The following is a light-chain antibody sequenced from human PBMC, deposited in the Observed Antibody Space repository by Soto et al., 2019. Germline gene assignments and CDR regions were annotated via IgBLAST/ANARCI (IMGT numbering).Light chain of an antibody. CDR2: DGS. V-gene: IGKV1-5*01. CDR3: QQSYRTPT. CDR1: QSLRSW. J-gene: IGKJ5*01. Sequence: DIQTTQSPATLSASVGDRVTITCRASQSLRSWLAWYQQKPGTAPKLLIFDGSRLESGVPSRFSGSASGTEFTLTISSLQPDDFATYYCQQSYRTPTFGQGTRLEIK.